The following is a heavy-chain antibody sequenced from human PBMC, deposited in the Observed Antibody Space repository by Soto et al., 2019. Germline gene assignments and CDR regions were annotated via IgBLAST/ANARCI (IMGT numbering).Heavy chain of an antibody. Sequence: PGGSLRLSCAASGFTFSSYGMHWVRQAPGKXLEWVAVIWYDGSNKYYADSVKGRFTISRDNSKNTLYLQMNSLRAEDTAVYYCARAPYSSSPRYYYYGMDVWGQGTTVTVSS. CDR2: IWYDGSNK. D-gene: IGHD6-6*01. V-gene: IGHV3-33*01. CDR1: GFTFSSYG. CDR3: ARAPYSSSPRYYYYGMDV. J-gene: IGHJ6*02.